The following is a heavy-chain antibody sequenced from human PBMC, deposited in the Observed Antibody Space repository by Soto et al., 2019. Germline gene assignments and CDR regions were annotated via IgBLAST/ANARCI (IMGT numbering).Heavy chain of an antibody. Sequence: EVQLVQSGAEVRKPGESLRISCQGFDYSFSTYWIGWVRQMPGKGLEWMGIIYPGDSDTRYSPSFQGQVTISVDRSINTAYLQWRSLRASDSAIYFCARHLQRWNLYYHGMDVWGQGTTVTVSS. J-gene: IGHJ6*02. V-gene: IGHV5-51*01. D-gene: IGHD2-15*01. CDR1: DYSFSTYW. CDR2: IYPGDSDT. CDR3: ARHLQRWNLYYHGMDV.